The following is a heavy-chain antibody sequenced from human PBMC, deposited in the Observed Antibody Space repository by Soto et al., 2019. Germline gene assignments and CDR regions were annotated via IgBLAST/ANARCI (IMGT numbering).Heavy chain of an antibody. Sequence: EVQLVESGGGLVQPGRSLRLSCAASGFTFDDYAMHWVRQAPGKGQEWVSGISWNSGSIGYADSVKGRFTISRDNAKNSLYLQMNSLRAEDTALYYFAKDIGESRYYYYYMDVWGKGTTVTVSS. CDR1: GFTFDDYA. CDR2: ISWNSGSI. CDR3: AKDIGESRYYYYYMDV. D-gene: IGHD3-10*01. J-gene: IGHJ6*03. V-gene: IGHV3-9*01.